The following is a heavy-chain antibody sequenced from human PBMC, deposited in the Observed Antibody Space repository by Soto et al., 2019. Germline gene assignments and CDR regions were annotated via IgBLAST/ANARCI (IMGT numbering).Heavy chain of an antibody. CDR3: ARGYYDFWSGYWAYNYYGMDV. D-gene: IGHD3-3*01. CDR1: GGSLSGYY. J-gene: IGHJ6*02. V-gene: IGHV4-34*01. Sequence: EILSLSGAVDGGSLSGYYKSWIRQPPGKGLEWIGEINHSGSTNYNPSLKSRVTISVDTSKNQFSLNLSSVTAADTAVYYCARGYYDFWSGYWAYNYYGMDVGGQGTTVTV. CDR2: INHSGST.